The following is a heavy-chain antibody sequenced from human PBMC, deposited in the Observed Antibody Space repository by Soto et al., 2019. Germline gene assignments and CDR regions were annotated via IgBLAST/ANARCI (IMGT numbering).Heavy chain of an antibody. CDR3: TRDRFRGIAVACTTPRFFFDGMDV. D-gene: IGHD6-19*01. J-gene: IGHJ6*02. CDR1: GFTFGDYA. Sequence: EVQLVESGGGLVQPGRSLRLSCTASGFTFGDYAMSWVRQAPGKGLEWVGFIRSKAYGGTTEYAASVKGRFTISRDDSKSIAYMQMNSLKTEDTAVYYCTRDRFRGIAVACTTPRFFFDGMDVWGQGTTVTVSS. CDR2: IRSKAYGGTT. V-gene: IGHV3-49*04.